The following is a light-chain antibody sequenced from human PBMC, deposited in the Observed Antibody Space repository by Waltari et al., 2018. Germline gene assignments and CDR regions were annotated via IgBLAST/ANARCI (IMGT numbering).Light chain of an antibody. CDR2: GAS. CDR3: LHLNNFPLS. Sequence: DIQLTQSPSFLSASVRDRVTITCRASQGISTHLAWYQQKPGKGPKLLIYGASTLQSDIPSRFSGSGSGTEFTLTISSLQSEDFATYYCLHLNNFPLSFGGGTKVELK. V-gene: IGKV1-9*01. CDR1: QGISTH. J-gene: IGKJ4*01.